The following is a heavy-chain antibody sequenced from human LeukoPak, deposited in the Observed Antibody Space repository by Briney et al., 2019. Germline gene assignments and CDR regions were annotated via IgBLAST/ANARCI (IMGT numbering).Heavy chain of an antibody. CDR3: ARDGRRDGYNSKY. CDR1: GFTFSSYG. D-gene: IGHD5-24*01. V-gene: IGHV3-33*01. CDR2: IWYDGSNK. Sequence: GGSLRLSCAASGFTFSSYGMHWVRQAPGKGLEWVAVIWYDGSNKYYADSVKGRFTISRDNSKNTLYLQMNSLRAEDTAVYYCARDGRRDGYNSKYWGQGTLVTVSS. J-gene: IGHJ4*02.